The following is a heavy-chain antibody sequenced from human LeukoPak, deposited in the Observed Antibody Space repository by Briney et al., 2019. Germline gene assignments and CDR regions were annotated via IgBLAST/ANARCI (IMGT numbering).Heavy chain of an antibody. J-gene: IGHJ4*02. V-gene: IGHV4-39*01. D-gene: IGHD6-19*01. CDR2: VYYSGST. CDR1: VGSISSSSDY. Sequence: PSETLSLTCTVSVGSISSSSDYRGWIRQPPGKWLEWIGSVYYSGSTHYNSSLQSRVTISVDTSKNQFSLKLTSVTAADTAIYYCARHRSGWYSDFDFWGQGTLVTVSS. CDR3: ARHRSGWYSDFDF.